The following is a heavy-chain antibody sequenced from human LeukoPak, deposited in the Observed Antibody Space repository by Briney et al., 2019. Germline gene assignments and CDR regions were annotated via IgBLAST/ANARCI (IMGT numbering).Heavy chain of an antibody. CDR3: AGSTYYYDSSGYALDY. Sequence: SVKVSCKASGGTFSSYAISWVRQAPGQGLEWTGRIIPILGIANYAQKFQGRVTITADKSTSTAYMELSSLRSEDTAVHYCAGSTYYYDSSGYALDYWGQGTLVTVPS. CDR2: IIPILGIA. CDR1: GGTFSSYA. J-gene: IGHJ4*02. D-gene: IGHD3-22*01. V-gene: IGHV1-69*04.